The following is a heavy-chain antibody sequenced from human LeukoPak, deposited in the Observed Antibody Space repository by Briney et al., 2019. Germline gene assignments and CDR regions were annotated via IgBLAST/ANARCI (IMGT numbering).Heavy chain of an antibody. CDR1: GGSFSGYY. D-gene: IGHD2-15*01. V-gene: IGHV4-34*01. Sequence: SETLSLTCAVYGGSFSGYYWSWIRQPPGKGLEWIGEINHSGSTNYNPSLKSRVTISVDTSKNQFSLKLSSVTAADTAVYYCARGSVVAAARYYFDYWGQGTLVTVSS. J-gene: IGHJ4*02. CDR3: ARGSVVAAARYYFDY. CDR2: INHSGST.